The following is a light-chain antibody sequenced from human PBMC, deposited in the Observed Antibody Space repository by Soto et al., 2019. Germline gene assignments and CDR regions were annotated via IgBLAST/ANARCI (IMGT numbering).Light chain of an antibody. Sequence: QSVLTQPASVSGSPGQSITISCTGTSSDVGGYNYVSWYQQHPGKAPKLLIFDVTQRPSGVPHRFAGSKSGDTASLTISGLQADDEADYFCCSYTGRVTFVIFGGGTKLTVL. V-gene: IGLV2-14*03. J-gene: IGLJ2*01. CDR2: DVT. CDR1: SSDVGGYNY. CDR3: CSYTGRVTFVI.